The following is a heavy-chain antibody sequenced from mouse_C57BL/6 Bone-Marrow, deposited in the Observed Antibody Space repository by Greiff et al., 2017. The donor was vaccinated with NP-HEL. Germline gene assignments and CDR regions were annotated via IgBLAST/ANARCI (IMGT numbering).Heavy chain of an antibody. CDR1: GFTFSDYY. Sequence: EVKLVESEGGLVQPGSSMKLSCTASGFTFSDYYMAWVRQVPEKGLEWVANINYDGSSTYYLDSLKSRFIISRDNAKNILYLQMSSLKSEDTATYYCARGGPYYYGSSYDYWGQGTTLTVSS. D-gene: IGHD1-1*01. CDR3: ARGGPYYYGSSYDY. J-gene: IGHJ2*01. CDR2: INYDGSST. V-gene: IGHV5-16*01.